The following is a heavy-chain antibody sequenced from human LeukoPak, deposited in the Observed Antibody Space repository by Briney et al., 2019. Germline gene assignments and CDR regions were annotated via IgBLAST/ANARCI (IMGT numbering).Heavy chain of an antibody. D-gene: IGHD2-15*01. CDR3: ARINDIDNSYHLDF. V-gene: IGHV3-21*01. Sequence: GGSLRLSCAASGFTFSSHVMTWVRQAPGKGLEWVSSISSSSSYKYYADSLKGRFTISRDNAKNSLYLQVNSLRAEDTAVYYCARINDIDNSYHLDFWGHGTLVTVSS. CDR1: GFTFSSHV. J-gene: IGHJ4*01. CDR2: ISSSSSYK.